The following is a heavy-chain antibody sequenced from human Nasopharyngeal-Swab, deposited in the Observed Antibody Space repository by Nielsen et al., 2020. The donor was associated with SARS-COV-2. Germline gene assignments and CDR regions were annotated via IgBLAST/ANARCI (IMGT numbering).Heavy chain of an antibody. J-gene: IGHJ6*02. Sequence: GESLKISCAASGFTFSAHYMDWVRQAPGKGLEWVGRSRNKANSYTTEYAASVKGRFTISRDDSKISLYLQMSSLRTEDTALYYCARDLSSIWTSGLGVWGQGTTVIVSS. CDR1: GFTFSAHY. CDR2: SRNKANSYTT. V-gene: IGHV3-72*01. CDR3: ARDLSSIWTSGLGV. D-gene: IGHD6-13*01.